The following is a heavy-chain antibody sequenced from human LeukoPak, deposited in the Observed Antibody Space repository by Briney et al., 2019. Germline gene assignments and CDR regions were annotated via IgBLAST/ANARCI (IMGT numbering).Heavy chain of an antibody. V-gene: IGHV3-48*01. CDR1: GFTFSSYS. CDR2: ISSSSSTI. D-gene: IGHD6-13*01. J-gene: IGHJ4*02. Sequence: GGSLRLSCAASGFTFSSYSMNWVRQAPGKGLEWVSYISSSSSTIYYADSVKGRFTISRDNAKNSLYLQMNSLRAEDTAVYYCARERDSSSWYFDYWGQGTLVTVSS. CDR3: ARERDSSSWYFDY.